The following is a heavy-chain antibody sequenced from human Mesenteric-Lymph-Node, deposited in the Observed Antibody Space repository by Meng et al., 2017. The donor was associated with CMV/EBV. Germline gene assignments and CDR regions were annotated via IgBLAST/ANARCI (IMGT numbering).Heavy chain of an antibody. V-gene: IGHV3-72*01. CDR1: GFTFSDHY. J-gene: IGHJ6*02. Sequence: GESLKISCAASGFTFSDHYMDWVRQAPGKGLEWVGRTRNKANSYTTEYAASVKGRFTISRDDSKNSLDLQMNSLKTEDTAVYYCARGSGPYYYGMDVWGQGTTVTVSS. D-gene: IGHD3-3*01. CDR3: ARGSGPYYYGMDV. CDR2: TRNKANSYTT.